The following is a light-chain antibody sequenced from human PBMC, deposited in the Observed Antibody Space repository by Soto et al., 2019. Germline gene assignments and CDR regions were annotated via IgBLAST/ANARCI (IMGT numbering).Light chain of an antibody. CDR3: TSYTSSSTYV. V-gene: IGLV2-14*01. CDR1: SSDVGGYNY. J-gene: IGLJ1*01. CDR2: DVG. Sequence: QSALTQPASVSWSPGQSIAISCTGTSSDVGGYNYVSWYQQHPDKAPKLIIYDVGDRPSGVSDRFSGSKSGNTASLTISGLQAEDEAHYYCTSYTSSSTYVFGTGTKVTVL.